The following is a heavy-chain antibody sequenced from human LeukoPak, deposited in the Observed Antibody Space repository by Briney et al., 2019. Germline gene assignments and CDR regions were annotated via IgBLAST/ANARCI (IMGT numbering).Heavy chain of an antibody. CDR2: ISSSSSYI. CDR1: GFTFSTYA. Sequence: GGSLRLSCAVSGFTFSTYALTWVRQAPGKGLEWVSSISSSSSYIYYADSVKGRFTISRDNAKNSLYLQMNSLRAEDTAVYYCARARARYCSSTSCPNCFDYWGQGTLVTVSS. V-gene: IGHV3-21*01. J-gene: IGHJ4*02. D-gene: IGHD2-2*01. CDR3: ARARARYCSSTSCPNCFDY.